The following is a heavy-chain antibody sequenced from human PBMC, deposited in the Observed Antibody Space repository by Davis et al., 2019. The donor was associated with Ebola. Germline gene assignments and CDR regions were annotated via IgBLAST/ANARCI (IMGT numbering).Heavy chain of an antibody. CDR1: GGSISSSNW. J-gene: IGHJ5*02. CDR3: ARVNYDFWSGYYTGNWFDP. D-gene: IGHD3-3*01. CDR2: IYHSGST. Sequence: SETLSLTCAVSGGSISSSNWWSWVRQPPGKGLEWIGEIYHSGSTNYNPSLKSRVTISVDTSKNQFFLKLSSVTAADTAVYYCARVNYDFWSGYYTGNWFDPWGQGTLVTVSS. V-gene: IGHV4-4*02.